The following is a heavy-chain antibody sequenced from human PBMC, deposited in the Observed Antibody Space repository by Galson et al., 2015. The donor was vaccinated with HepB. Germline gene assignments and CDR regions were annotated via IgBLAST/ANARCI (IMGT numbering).Heavy chain of an antibody. V-gene: IGHV4-34*01. CDR2: TNHSGST. J-gene: IGHJ3*02. CDR3: ARRTVLIIYNDAFDI. CDR1: GGSFSGYY. D-gene: IGHD3-16*01. Sequence: ETLSLTCAVYGGSFSGYYWSWIRQPPGKGLEWIGETNHSGSTNYNPSLKSRVTILVDTSQNQFSLKLRSVTAADTAVYYCARRTVLIIYNDAFDIWGQGTMVTVSS.